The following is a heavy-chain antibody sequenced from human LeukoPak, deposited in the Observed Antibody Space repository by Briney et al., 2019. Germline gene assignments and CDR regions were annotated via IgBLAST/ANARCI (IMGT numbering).Heavy chain of an antibody. CDR1: GGSISSPNW. CDR3: ASRHDSGPY. D-gene: IGHD4-17*01. CDR2: VYHTGST. V-gene: IGHV4-4*02. Sequence: SETLSLTCAVSGGSISSPNWWTWVRQPPGKGLEWIGEVYHTGSTNYNPSLKSRVTISVDKSNNQFSLKLTSVTAADTAVYYCASRHDSGPYWGQGTLVTVSS. J-gene: IGHJ4*02.